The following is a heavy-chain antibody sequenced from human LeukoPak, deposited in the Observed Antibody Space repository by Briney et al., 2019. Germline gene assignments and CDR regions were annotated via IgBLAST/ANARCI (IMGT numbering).Heavy chain of an antibody. V-gene: IGHV3-48*03. Sequence: PGGSLRLSWAASGFTFSSYEMNWVRQAPGEGLESVSYISSSGSTIYYADSVKGRFTIARDNAKNSLYLQMNSLRAEDTAVYYCAELGITMIGGVWGKGTTVTISS. CDR2: ISSSGSTI. CDR1: GFTFSSYE. J-gene: IGHJ6*04. CDR3: AELGITMIGGV. D-gene: IGHD3-10*02.